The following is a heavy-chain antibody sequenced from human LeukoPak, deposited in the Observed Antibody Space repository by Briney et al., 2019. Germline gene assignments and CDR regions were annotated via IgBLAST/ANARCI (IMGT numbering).Heavy chain of an antibody. Sequence: PWGSLRLSCAASGFTVSSTYMSWVRQAPGKGLEWVSGINWNSDSIGYADSVKGRFTTSRDNAKNSLYLQMNSLRAEDTAFYYCAINGGGDSGYGNFDYWGQGTLVTVSS. CDR1: GFTVSSTY. D-gene: IGHD5-12*01. V-gene: IGHV3-9*01. CDR2: INWNSDSI. J-gene: IGHJ4*02. CDR3: AINGGGDSGYGNFDY.